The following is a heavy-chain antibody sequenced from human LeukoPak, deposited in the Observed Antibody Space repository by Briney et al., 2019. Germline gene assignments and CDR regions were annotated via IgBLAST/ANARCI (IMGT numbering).Heavy chain of an antibody. CDR1: GGSFSGYY. Sequence: PSETLSLTCAVYGGSFSGYYWSWIRQPPGKGLEWIGEINHSGSTNYNPSLKSRVTISVDTSKNQFSLKLSSVTAADTAVYYCARGYSYVDYWGQGTLATVSS. D-gene: IGHD5-18*01. CDR3: ARGYSYVDY. V-gene: IGHV4-34*01. CDR2: INHSGST. J-gene: IGHJ4*02.